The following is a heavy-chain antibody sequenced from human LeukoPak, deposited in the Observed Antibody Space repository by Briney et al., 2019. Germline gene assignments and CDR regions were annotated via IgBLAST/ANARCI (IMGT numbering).Heavy chain of an antibody. V-gene: IGHV4-61*02. Sequence: PSETLSLTCTVSGDSISSGSYYWSWIRQPAGKGLEWIGRIYISGSTNYNPSLKSRATMSVDTSKNQFSLKLSSVTAADTAVYYCARAVGSGSFQTYYYYMDVWGKGTTVTISS. CDR3: ARAVGSGSFQTYYYYMDV. D-gene: IGHD3-10*01. CDR2: IYISGST. J-gene: IGHJ6*03. CDR1: GDSISSGSYY.